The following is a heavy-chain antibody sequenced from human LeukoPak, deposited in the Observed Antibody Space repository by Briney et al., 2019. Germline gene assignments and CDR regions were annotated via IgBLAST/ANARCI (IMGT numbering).Heavy chain of an antibody. CDR3: VGGYSSSWYYFDY. CDR2: TWSDGRSE. CDR1: GVSLSSHG. D-gene: IGHD6-13*01. Sequence: PGGSLRLSCVVSGVSLSSHGMHWVRQAPGKGLEWLTFTWSDGRSEYYADSVKGRFTVSRDNAKNSLYLQMNSLGAEDTAVYYCVGGYSSSWYYFDYWGQGTLVTVSS. J-gene: IGHJ4*02. V-gene: IGHV3-30*02.